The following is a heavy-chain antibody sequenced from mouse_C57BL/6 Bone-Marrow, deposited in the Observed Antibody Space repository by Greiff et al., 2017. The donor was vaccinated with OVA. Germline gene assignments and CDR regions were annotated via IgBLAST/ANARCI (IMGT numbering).Heavy chain of an antibody. CDR3: TTEFFGY. Sequence: EVQLVESGAELVRPGASVKLSCTASGFNIKDDYMHWVKQRPEQGLEWIGWIDPENGDTASASKFQGKATITADTSSNTAYLQLSSLASEDNAVYYCTTEFFGYWGQGTTLTVSS. V-gene: IGHV14-4*01. J-gene: IGHJ2*01. CDR2: IDPENGDT. CDR1: GFNIKDDY.